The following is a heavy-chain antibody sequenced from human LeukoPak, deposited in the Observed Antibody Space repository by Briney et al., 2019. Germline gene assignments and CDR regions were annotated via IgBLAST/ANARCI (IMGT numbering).Heavy chain of an antibody. D-gene: IGHD3-10*01. Sequence: SETLSLTCTVSGGSISSGSYYWGCIRQPPGKGLEWIGSIYYSGSTYYNPSLKSRVTISVDTSKNQFSLKLSSVTAADTAVYYCARSVRGVISRSYFDYWGQGTLVTVSS. CDR2: IYYSGST. CDR1: GGSISSGSYY. J-gene: IGHJ4*02. V-gene: IGHV4-39*01. CDR3: ARSVRGVISRSYFDY.